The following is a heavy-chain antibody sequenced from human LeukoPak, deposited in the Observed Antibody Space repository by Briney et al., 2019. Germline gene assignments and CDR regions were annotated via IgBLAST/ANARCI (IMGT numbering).Heavy chain of an antibody. J-gene: IGHJ4*02. V-gene: IGHV4-59*08. CDR1: GGSISSNY. CDR2: IYYLGST. D-gene: IGHD6-19*01. CDR3: ARHGRITVAGKRNTFDN. Sequence: SETLSLTCTVSGGSISSNYWSWIRQPPGKGLEWIGYIYYLGSTYYNPSLKNRVTIAVDTSKNQFSLKLRSVTAADTAVYYCARHGRITVAGKRNTFDNWGQGTLVTVSS.